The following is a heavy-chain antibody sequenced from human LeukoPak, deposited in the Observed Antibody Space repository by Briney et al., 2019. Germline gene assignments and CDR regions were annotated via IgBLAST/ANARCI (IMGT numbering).Heavy chain of an antibody. Sequence: PGGSLRLSCAASGFTFSSYEMNWVRQAPGKGLEWVSYISTSGSTIYYADSVKGRFTISRDNAKRSLYLQMNSLRAEDTAVYYCARAPYSSSSYFDYWGQGTLVTVSS. CDR1: GFTFSSYE. J-gene: IGHJ4*02. CDR3: ARAPYSSSSYFDY. D-gene: IGHD6-6*01. V-gene: IGHV3-48*03. CDR2: ISTSGSTI.